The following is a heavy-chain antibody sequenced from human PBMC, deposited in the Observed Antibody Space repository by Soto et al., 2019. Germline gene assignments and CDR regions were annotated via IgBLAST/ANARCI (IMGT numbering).Heavy chain of an antibody. CDR1: GYTLTELS. CDR3: ATGDCSSTSCYYYYGMDV. V-gene: IGHV1-24*01. D-gene: IGHD2-2*01. Sequence: AASVKVSCKVSGYTLTELSMHWVRQAPGKGLEWMGGFDPEDGETIYAQKFQGRVTMTEDTSTDTAYMELSSLRSEDTAVYYCATGDCSSTSCYYYYGMDVWGQGTTVTVSS. CDR2: FDPEDGET. J-gene: IGHJ6*02.